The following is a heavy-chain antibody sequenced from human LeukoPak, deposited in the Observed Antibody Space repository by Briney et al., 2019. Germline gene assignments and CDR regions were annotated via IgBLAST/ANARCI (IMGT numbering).Heavy chain of an antibody. CDR2: IYYSGST. Sequence: SETLSLTCTVSGGSISSYYWSWIRQPPGKGLEWIGYIYYSGSTNYNPSLKSRVTISVDTSKNQFPLKLSSVTAADTAVYYCARDPSYGDDAFDIWGQGTMVTVSS. CDR1: GGSISSYY. V-gene: IGHV4-59*01. J-gene: IGHJ3*02. D-gene: IGHD4-17*01. CDR3: ARDPSYGDDAFDI.